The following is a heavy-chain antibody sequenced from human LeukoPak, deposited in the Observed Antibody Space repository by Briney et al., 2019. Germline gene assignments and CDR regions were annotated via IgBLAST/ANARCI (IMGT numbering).Heavy chain of an antibody. CDR1: GFTFSSYS. CDR2: ISSSSSYI. J-gene: IGHJ3*02. Sequence: GGSLRLSCAAPGFTFSSYSMNWVRQAPGKGLEWVSSISSSSSYIYYADSVKGRFTISRDNAKNSLYLQMNSLRAEDTAVYYCARAWGGYKSADAFDIWGQGTMVTVSS. V-gene: IGHV3-21*01. CDR3: ARAWGGYKSADAFDI. D-gene: IGHD5-24*01.